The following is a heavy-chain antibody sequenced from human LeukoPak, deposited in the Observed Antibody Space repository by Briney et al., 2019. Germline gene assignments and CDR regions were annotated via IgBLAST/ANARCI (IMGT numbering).Heavy chain of an antibody. CDR3: ARHPGKVTNDWYFDL. CDR2: INPNSGGS. V-gene: IGHV1-2*02. D-gene: IGHD4-23*01. J-gene: IGHJ2*01. CDR1: GYTFTGYY. Sequence: GASVKVSCKASGYTFTGYYMHWVRQAPGQGLEWMGWINPNSGGSNYAQKFQGRVTMTRDTSITTAYMELSRLSSDYTAVYYCARHPGKVTNDWYFDLWGRGTLVTVSS.